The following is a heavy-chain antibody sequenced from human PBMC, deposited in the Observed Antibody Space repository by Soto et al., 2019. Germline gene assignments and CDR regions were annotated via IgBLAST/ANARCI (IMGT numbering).Heavy chain of an antibody. Sequence: QVQLVQSGAEVKKPGSSVKVSCKASGGTFSSYAISWVRQAPGQGLEWMGGIIPIFGTATYAQKFQGRVTITADESTSTAYMELSSLRSEDTAVYYCARSEGDSSSSTGWFDPWGQGTLVTVSS. J-gene: IGHJ5*02. D-gene: IGHD6-6*01. CDR1: GGTFSSYA. CDR3: ARSEGDSSSSTGWFDP. V-gene: IGHV1-69*01. CDR2: IIPIFGTA.